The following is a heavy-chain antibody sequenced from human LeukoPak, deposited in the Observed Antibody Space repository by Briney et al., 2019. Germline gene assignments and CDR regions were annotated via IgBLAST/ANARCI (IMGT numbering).Heavy chain of an antibody. CDR1: GFTVSSNY. CDR3: ARDPVYYDILTGYVPG. CDR2: IYSGGST. D-gene: IGHD3-9*01. Sequence: GGSLRLSCAASGFTVSSNYMSWVRQAPGKGLEWVSVIYSGGSTCYADSVKGRFTISRDNSKNTLYLQMNSLRAEDTAVYYCARDPVYYDILTGYVPGWGQGTLVTVSS. V-gene: IGHV3-66*01. J-gene: IGHJ4*02.